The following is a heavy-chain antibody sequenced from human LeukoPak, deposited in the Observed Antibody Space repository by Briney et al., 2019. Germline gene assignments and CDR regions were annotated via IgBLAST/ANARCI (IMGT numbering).Heavy chain of an antibody. CDR2: IYYSGST. D-gene: IGHD1-26*01. J-gene: IGHJ6*02. Sequence: SETLSLTCTVSGGSLSSYYWSWIRQPPGKGLEWIGYIYYSGSTNYNPSLKSRVTISVDTSKNQFSLKLSSVTAADTAVYYCAREGGVYSGSYPDYYYYGMDVWGRGTTVTVSS. V-gene: IGHV4-59*01. CDR1: GGSLSSYY. CDR3: AREGGVYSGSYPDYYYYGMDV.